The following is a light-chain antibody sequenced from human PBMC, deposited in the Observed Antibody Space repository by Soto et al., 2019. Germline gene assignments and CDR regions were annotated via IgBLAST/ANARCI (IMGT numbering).Light chain of an antibody. Sequence: VLTQPPSASGTPGQRVTISCSGSTSNIGYNTVTWYQQLPGTAPKLLIYSNNQRPSGVPDRFSGSKSGTSASLAISGLQSEDEADYYCAAWDDSLSGYVFGTGTKLTVL. CDR3: AAWDDSLSGYV. CDR1: TSNIGYNT. J-gene: IGLJ1*01. V-gene: IGLV1-44*01. CDR2: SNN.